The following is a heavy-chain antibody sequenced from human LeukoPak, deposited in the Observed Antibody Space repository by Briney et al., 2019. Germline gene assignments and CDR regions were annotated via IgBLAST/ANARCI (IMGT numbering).Heavy chain of an antibody. J-gene: IGHJ5*02. D-gene: IGHD6-13*01. V-gene: IGHV3-66*02. CDR1: GFTVNSNY. CDR3: ASSSWSRSNWFDP. Sequence: PGGSLRLSCAASGFTVNSNYKTWVRQAPGKGLEWVSVIHSGGSTFYADFVKGRFTISRDNSKNTLYLQMNSLRTDDTAVYYCASSSWSRSNWFDPWGQGTLVTVSS. CDR2: IHSGGST.